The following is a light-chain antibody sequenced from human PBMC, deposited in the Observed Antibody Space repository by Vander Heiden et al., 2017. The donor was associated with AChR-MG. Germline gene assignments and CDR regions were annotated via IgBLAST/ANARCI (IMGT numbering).Light chain of an antibody. J-gene: IGLJ2*01. V-gene: IGLV2-14*01. Sequence: QSALTQPASVSGSPGQSITISCTGTSSDVGGYNHVSWYQQYPGKAPQLMIYEVSNRPSGVSNRFSGSRSGNTASLTISGLQAEDEADYYCSSYTTSKTVVFGGGTKLTVL. CDR3: SSYTTSKTVV. CDR1: SSDVGGYNH. CDR2: EVS.